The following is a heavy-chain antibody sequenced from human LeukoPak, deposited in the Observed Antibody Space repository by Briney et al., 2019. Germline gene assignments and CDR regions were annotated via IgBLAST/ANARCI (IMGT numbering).Heavy chain of an antibody. D-gene: IGHD3-16*01. CDR3: ARDLWY. Sequence: GGSLRLSCAASGFTFRSSWMSWVRQTPGKGLEWLANIKQDGRERYYVDSVKGRFTISRDNAKNSLYLQMNSLRAEDTAVYYCARDLWYWGQGTLVTVSS. J-gene: IGHJ4*02. CDR2: IKQDGRER. V-gene: IGHV3-7*01. CDR1: GFTFRSSW.